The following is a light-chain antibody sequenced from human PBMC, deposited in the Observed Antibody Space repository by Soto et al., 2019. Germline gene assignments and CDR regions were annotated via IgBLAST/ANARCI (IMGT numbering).Light chain of an antibody. CDR2: TDN. J-gene: IGLJ1*01. V-gene: IGLV1-44*01. CDR3: AAWDHSLNGLYV. CDR1: SSNIGINT. Sequence: QSVLTQPPSASGTPGQRVTISCSGSSSNIGINTVHWYQQVPGTAPKLLIYTDNQRPSGVPDRFSGSKSGTSASLAISGLQSEDEADYYCAAWDHSLNGLYVFGTGTKVTVL.